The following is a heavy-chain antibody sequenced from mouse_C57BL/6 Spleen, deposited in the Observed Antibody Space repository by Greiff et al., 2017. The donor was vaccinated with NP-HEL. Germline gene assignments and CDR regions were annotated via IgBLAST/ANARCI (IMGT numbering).Heavy chain of an antibody. J-gene: IGHJ1*03. Sequence: DVKLQESGPGLVKPSQSLSLTCSVTGYSITSGYYWNWIRQFPGNKLEWMGYISYDGSNNYNPSLKNRISITRDTSKNQFFLKLNSVTTEDTATYYCASPPTYYGSSYWYFDVWGTGTTVTVSS. V-gene: IGHV3-6*01. D-gene: IGHD1-1*01. CDR3: ASPPTYYGSSYWYFDV. CDR1: GYSITSGYY. CDR2: ISYDGSN.